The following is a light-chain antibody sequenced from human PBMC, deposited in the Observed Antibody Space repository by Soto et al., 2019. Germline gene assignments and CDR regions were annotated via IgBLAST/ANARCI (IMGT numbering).Light chain of an antibody. Sequence: QSVLTQPPSASGTPGQRVTISCSGGSYNIGKNLVYWYQQLPGTAPKLLIYGHKNRPSGVPDRFSGSKSDTSASLAITGLQAEDEADYYCQSYDNSLSGSYVFGTGTKVTVL. CDR3: QSYDNSLSGSYV. CDR2: GHK. J-gene: IGLJ1*01. V-gene: IGLV1-40*01. CDR1: SYNIGKNL.